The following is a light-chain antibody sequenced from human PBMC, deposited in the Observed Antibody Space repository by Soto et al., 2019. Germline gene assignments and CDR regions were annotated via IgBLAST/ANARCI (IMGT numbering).Light chain of an antibody. CDR3: ISYTSSSTWV. Sequence: QSALTQPASVSGSPGQSITISCTGTSSDVGGYNYVSWYQHHPGKAPKLMIYEVSNRPSGVSDRFSGSRSGNTASLTISGHQAEDESDYYCISYTSSSTWVFGGGTKLTVL. CDR2: EVS. J-gene: IGLJ3*02. CDR1: SSDVGGYNY. V-gene: IGLV2-14*01.